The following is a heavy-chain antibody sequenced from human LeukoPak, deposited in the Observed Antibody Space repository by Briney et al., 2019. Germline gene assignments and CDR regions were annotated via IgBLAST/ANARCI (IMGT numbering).Heavy chain of an antibody. J-gene: IGHJ5*02. CDR1: GFTFTAYY. CDR3: ARGIYGGNSPLVDL. Sequence: GASVKVSCKASGFTFTAYYMHWMRQAPGQGPEYMGLFNPKSGGTDYAQKFQGRVTMTRDTSISTAYLELGNLRSDDTAMYYCARGIYGGNSPLVDLWGQGTLVTVSS. V-gene: IGHV1-2*02. CDR2: FNPKSGGT. D-gene: IGHD6-13*01.